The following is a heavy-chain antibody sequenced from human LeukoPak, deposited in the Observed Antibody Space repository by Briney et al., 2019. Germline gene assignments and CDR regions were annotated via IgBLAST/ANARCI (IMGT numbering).Heavy chain of an antibody. J-gene: IGHJ4*02. Sequence: ASVKVSCKASGYTFSSYAINWVRQAPGQGLEWMGWISAYNGNTNYAQKLQDRVTMTTDTSTSTAYMELRSLRSDDTAVYYCASALSGSYFDYFDYWGQGTLVHVSS. V-gene: IGHV1-18*01. CDR3: ASALSGSYFDYFDY. D-gene: IGHD1-26*01. CDR2: ISAYNGNT. CDR1: GYTFSSYA.